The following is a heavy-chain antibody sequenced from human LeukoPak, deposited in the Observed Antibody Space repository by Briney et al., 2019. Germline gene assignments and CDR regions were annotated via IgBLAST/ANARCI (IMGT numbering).Heavy chain of an antibody. D-gene: IGHD3-22*01. CDR3: AKDRGYYYDSSGCIDY. CDR1: GFTFSSYG. V-gene: IGHV3-30*02. CDR2: IRYDGSNK. J-gene: IGHJ4*02. Sequence: GGSLRLSCAAAGFTFSSYGMHWVRQAPGKGLEWVAFIRYDGSNKYYADSVKGRFTISRDNSKNTLYLQLNSLRAEDTAVYYCAKDRGYYYDSSGCIDYWGQGTLVTVSS.